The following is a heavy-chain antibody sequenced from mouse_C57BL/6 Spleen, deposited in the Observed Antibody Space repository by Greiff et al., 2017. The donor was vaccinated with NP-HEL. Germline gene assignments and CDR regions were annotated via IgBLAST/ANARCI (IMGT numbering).Heavy chain of an antibody. J-gene: IGHJ3*01. CDR3: ARDGYYDGFAD. V-gene: IGHV5-4*01. Sequence: EVQLVESGGGLVKPGGSLKLSCAASGFTFSSYAMSWVRQTPEKRLEWVATISDGGSYTYYPDNVKGRFTISRDNAKNNLYLQMSHLKSEDTAMYYCARDGYYDGFADWGQGTLVTVSA. CDR1: GFTFSSYA. D-gene: IGHD2-3*01. CDR2: ISDGGSYT.